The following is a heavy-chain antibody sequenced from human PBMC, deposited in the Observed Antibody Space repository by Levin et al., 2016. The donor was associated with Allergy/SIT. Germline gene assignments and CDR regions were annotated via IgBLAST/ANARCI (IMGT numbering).Heavy chain of an antibody. J-gene: IGHJ4*02. Sequence: GGPLRLSCAASGFTFSSYGMHWVRQAPGKGLEWVAVIWYDGSNKYYADSVKGRFTISRDNSKNTLYLQMNSLRAEDTAVYYCARDEEVGLAIDYWGQGTLVTVSS. CDR1: GFTFSSYG. D-gene: IGHD3/OR15-3a*01. CDR3: ARDEEVGLAIDY. V-gene: IGHV3-33*01. CDR2: IWYDGSNK.